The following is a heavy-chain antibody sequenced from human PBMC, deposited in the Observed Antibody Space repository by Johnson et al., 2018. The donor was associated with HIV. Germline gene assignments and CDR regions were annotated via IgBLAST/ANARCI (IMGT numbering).Heavy chain of an antibody. J-gene: IGHJ3*02. D-gene: IGHD3-16*02. CDR1: GFPFSSYA. CDR3: ARDLVSLEDAFDI. Sequence: VQLVESGGGLVKPGGSLRLSCAASGFPFSSYAMHWVRQAPGKGLEWVSNIKRDGSDKYYVDSVKGRFTISRDNAKNTLYLQMDSLRAEDTAVYSCARDLVSLEDAFDIWGQGTMVTVSS. V-gene: IGHV3-7*01. CDR2: IKRDGSDK.